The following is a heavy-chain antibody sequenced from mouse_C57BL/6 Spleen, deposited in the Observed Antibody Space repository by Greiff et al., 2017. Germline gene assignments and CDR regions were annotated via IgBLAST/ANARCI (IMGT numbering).Heavy chain of an antibody. J-gene: IGHJ4*01. V-gene: IGHV2-2*01. CDR3: ARTITTVVAHYAMDY. CDR2: IWSGGST. CDR1: GFSLTSYG. Sequence: QVHVKQSGPGLVQPSQSLSITCTVSGFSLTSYGVHWVRQSPGKGLEWLGVIWSGGSTDYNAAFISRLSISKDNSKSQVFFKMNSLQADDTAIYYCARTITTVVAHYAMDYWGQGTSVTVSS. D-gene: IGHD1-1*01.